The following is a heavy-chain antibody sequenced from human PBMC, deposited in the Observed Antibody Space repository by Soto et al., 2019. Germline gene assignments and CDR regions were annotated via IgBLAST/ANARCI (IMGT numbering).Heavy chain of an antibody. D-gene: IGHD3-16*01. CDR3: VPDSRWGHV. Sequence: QVQLVESGGGLVKPGGSLRLSCAASGFTFSDYYMTWIRQAPGKGLEWLSDISGSGDNIYNADSVKGRFTISRDNAKNSLYLQMNSLRVEDTAVYFCVPDSRWGHVWGQGTTVTVSS. CDR1: GFTFSDYY. CDR2: ISGSGDNI. V-gene: IGHV3-11*01. J-gene: IGHJ6*02.